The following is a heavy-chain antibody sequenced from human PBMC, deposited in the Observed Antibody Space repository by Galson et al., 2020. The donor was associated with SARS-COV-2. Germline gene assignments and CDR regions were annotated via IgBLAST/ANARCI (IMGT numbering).Heavy chain of an antibody. D-gene: IGHD6-13*01. CDR3: AKLGGGDAGSSWFRPEN. J-gene: IGHJ4*02. CDR1: GLTFSVYG. Sequence: GGSLRLSCAASGLTFSVYGMHWVRPAPDKGLEWVAMIWFDGRKEYYADSLKGRFSISRDNSKNTLYLQMNGLRVDDTAFYYCAKLGGGDAGSSWFRPENWGQGVLVTVSS. V-gene: IGHV3-33*06. CDR2: IWFDGRKE.